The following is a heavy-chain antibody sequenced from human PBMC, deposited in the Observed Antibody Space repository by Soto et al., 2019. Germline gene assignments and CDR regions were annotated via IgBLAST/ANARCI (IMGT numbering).Heavy chain of an antibody. J-gene: IGHJ4*02. V-gene: IGHV1-69*13. D-gene: IGHD3-22*01. CDR3: ATTKGTYYYDSSDMDY. CDR2: IIPIFGTA. CDR1: GGTFSSYA. Sequence: SVKVSCKASGGTFSSYAISWVRQAPGQGLEWMGGIIPIFGTANYAQKFQGRVTITADESTSTAYMELRSLRSEDTAVYYCATTKGTYYYDSSDMDYWGQGTLVTVSS.